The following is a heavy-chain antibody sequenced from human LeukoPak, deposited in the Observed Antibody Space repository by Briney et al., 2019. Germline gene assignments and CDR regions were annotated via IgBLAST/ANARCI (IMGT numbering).Heavy chain of an antibody. D-gene: IGHD7-27*01. V-gene: IGHV3-53*01. J-gene: IGHJ4*02. Sequence: GGSLRLSCAASGFTVNSNYMSWVRQAPGKGLEWVSVIYSGGGTYYADSVKGRFTISRDNSKNTLYLQMNSLRAEDTAVYYCARDTHLGNFDYWGQGTLVTVSS. CDR2: IYSGGGT. CDR1: GFTVNSNY. CDR3: ARDTHLGNFDY.